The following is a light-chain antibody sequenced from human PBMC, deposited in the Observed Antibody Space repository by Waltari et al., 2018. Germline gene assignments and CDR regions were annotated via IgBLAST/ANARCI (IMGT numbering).Light chain of an antibody. V-gene: IGLV2-14*03. CDR2: DVT. J-gene: IGLJ2*01. CDR1: SSDIGDYNF. Sequence: QSALTQPASVSGSPGKSITISCTGTSSDIGDYNFVSWYQHHPGEAPKLVIYDVTKRPSGISNRFSGSKSGNTASLTISGLQAEDEANYVCASYTSSDSFVVFGGGTKLTVL. CDR3: ASYTSSDSFVV.